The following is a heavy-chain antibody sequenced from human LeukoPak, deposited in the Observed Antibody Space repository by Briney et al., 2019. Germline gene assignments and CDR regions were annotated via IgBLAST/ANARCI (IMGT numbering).Heavy chain of an antibody. J-gene: IGHJ4*02. CDR2: IYYSGST. CDR1: GGSISSGDYY. D-gene: IGHD1-26*01. Sequence: SETLSLTCTVSGGSISSGDYYWSWIRQPPGKGLEWIGYIYYSGSTYYNPSLKSRVTISVDTSKNQFSLKLSSVTAADTAVYYCARDAWELPFDYWGQGTLLTVSS. V-gene: IGHV4-30-4*08. CDR3: ARDAWELPFDY.